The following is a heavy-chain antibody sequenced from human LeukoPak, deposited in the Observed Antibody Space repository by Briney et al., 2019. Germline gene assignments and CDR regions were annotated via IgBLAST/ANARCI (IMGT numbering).Heavy chain of an antibody. CDR3: PRIRCGHSGSVCYNH. CDR1: GVSINDYY. V-gene: IGHV4-34*01. J-gene: IGHJ4*02. CDR2: ISHTEGT. Sequence: PSETLSLTCGVFGVSINDYYWSWIRQSPGKGLEGIGEISHTEGTRYNPSLESRVTMSVGTSENQLSLKLIFVTAADTAVYYCPRIRCGHSGSVCYNHWGLGTLVTASS. D-gene: IGHD3-9*01.